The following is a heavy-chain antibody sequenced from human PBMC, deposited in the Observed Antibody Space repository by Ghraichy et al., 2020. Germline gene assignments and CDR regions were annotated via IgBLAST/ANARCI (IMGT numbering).Heavy chain of an antibody. CDR2: IKEDGSRT. CDR3: ARAHINIWGGSFDS. CDR1: GFTFSSYW. J-gene: IGHJ4*02. D-gene: IGHD3-16*01. Sequence: GGSLRLSCAASGFTFSSYWMSWVRQAPGKGLEWVADIKEDGSRTHFVDSLKGRFTISRDNAKNSLHLQINSLRAEDTAVYYCARAHINIWGGSFDSWGQGTLVTVSS. V-gene: IGHV3-7*04.